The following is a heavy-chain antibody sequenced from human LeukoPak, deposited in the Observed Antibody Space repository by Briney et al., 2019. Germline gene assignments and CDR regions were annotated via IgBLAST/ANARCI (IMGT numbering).Heavy chain of an antibody. CDR1: GGSISSGGYY. V-gene: IGHV4-61*08. J-gene: IGHJ4*02. D-gene: IGHD6-6*01. CDR3: ARGDRYSSSEFDY. CDR2: IYYSGST. Sequence: RSETLSLTCTVSGGSISSGGYYWSWIRQPPGKGLEWIGYIYYSGSTNYNPSLKSRVTISVDTSKNQFSLKLSSVTAADTAVYYCARGDRYSSSEFDYWGQGTLVTVSS.